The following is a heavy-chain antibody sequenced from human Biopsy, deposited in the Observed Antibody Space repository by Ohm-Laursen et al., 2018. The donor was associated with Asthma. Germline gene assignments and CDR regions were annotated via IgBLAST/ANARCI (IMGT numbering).Heavy chain of an antibody. J-gene: IGHJ4*02. CDR3: ARGDSSGWSHYYFGY. CDR1: GFTVSRDH. D-gene: IGHD6-19*01. CDR2: IYSGGTS. Sequence: SLRLSCAASGFTVSRDHMFWVRQAPGKGLEWVSVIYSGGTSDTADSVRGRFTISRDLYKNTLYLQMDSLRAEDTAVYYCARGDSSGWSHYYFGYWGQGTLVTVSS. V-gene: IGHV3-53*01.